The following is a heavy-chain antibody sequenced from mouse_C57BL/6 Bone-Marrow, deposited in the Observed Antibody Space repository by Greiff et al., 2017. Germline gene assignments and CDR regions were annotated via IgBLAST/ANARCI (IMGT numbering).Heavy chain of an antibody. V-gene: IGHV5-4*03. Sequence: EVKLVESGGGLVKPGGSLQLSCAASGFTFSSYALSWVRQTPEKRLEWVATISDGGSYTYYPDNVKGRFTISRDNAKNNLYLQMSHLKSEDTAMYYCARGLYYYGSSYFAYWGQGALVTVSA. CDR2: ISDGGSYT. CDR1: GFTFSSYA. CDR3: ARGLYYYGSSYFAY. D-gene: IGHD1-1*01. J-gene: IGHJ3*01.